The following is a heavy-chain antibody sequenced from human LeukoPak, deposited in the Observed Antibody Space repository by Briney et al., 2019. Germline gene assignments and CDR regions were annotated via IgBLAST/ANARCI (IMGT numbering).Heavy chain of an antibody. CDR2: IHPGDSDI. V-gene: IGHV5-51*01. CDR1: GYSFTTYW. CDR3: ARRQGCSSTSCPPDY. D-gene: IGHD2-2*01. J-gene: IGHJ4*02. Sequence: GESLKISCKGSGYSFTTYWIGWVRQMPGKGLEWMGIIHPGDSDIRYSPSFQGQVTMSVDKSISTAYLQWTSLKASDTAMYYCARRQGCSSTSCPPDYWGQGTLVTVSS.